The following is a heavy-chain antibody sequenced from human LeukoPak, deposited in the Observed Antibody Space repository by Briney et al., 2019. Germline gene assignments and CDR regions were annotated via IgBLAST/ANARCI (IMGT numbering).Heavy chain of an antibody. J-gene: IGHJ4*02. V-gene: IGHV3-21*01. CDR2: ISSSSSYI. Sequence: PGGSLRLSCAPSGFTFSRYSMNWARQAPGKGREGVSSISSSSSYIYYADSVKGRFTISRDNAKNSLYLQMNSLRDEDTAVYYCARAANRYCSGGSCYGYWGQGTLVTVSS. D-gene: IGHD2-15*01. CDR3: ARAANRYCSGGSCYGY. CDR1: GFTFSRYS.